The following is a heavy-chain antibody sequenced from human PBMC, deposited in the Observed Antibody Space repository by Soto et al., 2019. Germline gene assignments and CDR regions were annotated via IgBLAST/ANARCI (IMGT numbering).Heavy chain of an antibody. CDR3: ARGGIVGATRDREFDY. V-gene: IGHV1-8*01. CDR2: MNPNSGNT. Sequence: SVKVSCQASGYTFTGYVINWVRQATGQGLEWMGWMNPNSGNTGYAQKFQGWVTMTRDTSISTAYMELSRLRSDDMAVYYCARGGIVGATRDREFDYWGQGTLVTVSS. D-gene: IGHD1-26*01. CDR1: GYTFTGYV. J-gene: IGHJ4*02.